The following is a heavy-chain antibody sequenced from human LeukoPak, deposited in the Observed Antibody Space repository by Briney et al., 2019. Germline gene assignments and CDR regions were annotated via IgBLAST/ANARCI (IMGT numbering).Heavy chain of an antibody. J-gene: IGHJ6*02. CDR3: ATALRLRTPYYDILTGYYLRPLDV. Sequence: ASVKVSCKVSGYTLTELSMHWVRQAPGKGLEWMGGFDPEDGETIYAQKFQGRVTMTEDTSTDTAYMELSSLRSEDTAVYYFATALRLRTPYYDILTGYYLRPLDVWGQGTTVTVSS. CDR1: GYTLTELS. D-gene: IGHD3-9*01. V-gene: IGHV1-24*01. CDR2: FDPEDGET.